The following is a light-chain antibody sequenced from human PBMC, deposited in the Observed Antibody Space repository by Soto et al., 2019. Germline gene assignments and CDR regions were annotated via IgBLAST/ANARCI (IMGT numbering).Light chain of an antibody. CDR3: QQRSNWHRT. CDR2: DAS. V-gene: IGKV3-11*01. CDR1: QSVSSY. Sequence: EIVLTQSPATLSLSPGEGATLSCRASQSVSSYLAWYQQKPGQAPRLLIYDASNRATGIPARFSGSGSGTDFTLTISSLEPEDFAIYYCQQRSNWHRTFGQGTKVDIK. J-gene: IGKJ1*01.